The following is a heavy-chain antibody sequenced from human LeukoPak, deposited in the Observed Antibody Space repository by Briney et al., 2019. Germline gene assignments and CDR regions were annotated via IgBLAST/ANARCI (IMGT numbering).Heavy chain of an antibody. J-gene: IGHJ4*02. V-gene: IGHV4-39*01. D-gene: IGHD1-26*01. CDR2: YYDGST. CDR3: ARLRGSSLDY. Sequence: YYDGSTYYNPSLKSRLSMSVDTFGNQFSLRLSSVTAADTAVHYCARLRGSSLDYWGQGALVIVSS.